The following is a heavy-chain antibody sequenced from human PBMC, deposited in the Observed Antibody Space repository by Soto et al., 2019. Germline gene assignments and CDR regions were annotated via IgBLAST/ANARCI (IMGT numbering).Heavy chain of an antibody. D-gene: IGHD6-19*01. J-gene: IGHJ4*02. V-gene: IGHV1-2*02. CDR2: INPNSGGT. CDR1: GYTFTGYY. CDR3: ARVDAGSGWSTHFDY. Sequence: GASVKVSCKASGYTFTGYYMHWVRQAPGQGLEWMGWINPNSGGTNYAQKFQGRVTMTRDTSISTAYMELSRLRSDDTAVYYCARVDAGSGWSTHFDYWGQGTLVTVSS.